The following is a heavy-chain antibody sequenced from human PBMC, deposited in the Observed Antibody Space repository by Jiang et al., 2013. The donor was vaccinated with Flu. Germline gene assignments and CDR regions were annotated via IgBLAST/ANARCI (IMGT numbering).Heavy chain of an antibody. CDR2: INPNSGFA. CDR1: GYSFPNYY. V-gene: IGHV1-2*02. J-gene: IGHJ6*03. CDR3: AREFDSGRYHRYYQYM. D-gene: IGHD1-26*01. Sequence: VQLVESGAEVKKPGASVKLSCKASGYSFPNYYIFWVRQAPGQGLQWVGWINPNSGFAYYAQQFQGRVTMTTDPSSSLAYMELSSLRSDDTAIYYCAREFDSGRYHRYYQYM.